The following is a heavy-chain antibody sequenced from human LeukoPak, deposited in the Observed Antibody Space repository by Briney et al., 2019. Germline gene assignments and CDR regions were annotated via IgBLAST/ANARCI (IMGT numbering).Heavy chain of an antibody. CDR1: GFTFSSYN. CDR3: ARDRAYCGGDCSSVTAFGI. CDR2: ISSSSSYI. V-gene: IGHV3-21*01. D-gene: IGHD2-21*02. Sequence: GGSLRLSCAASGFTFSSYNMNWVRQAPGKELEWVSFISSSSSYIYYADSVKGRFTISRDNAKKSLFLQMNSLRAEDTAVYYCARDRAYCGGDCSSVTAFGIWGQGTMVTVSS. J-gene: IGHJ3*02.